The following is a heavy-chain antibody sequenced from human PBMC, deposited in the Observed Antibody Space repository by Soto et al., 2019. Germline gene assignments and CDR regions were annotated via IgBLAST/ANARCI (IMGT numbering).Heavy chain of an antibody. CDR2: VSDSGGST. CDR3: AKDSLKGGIAARFDY. Sequence: EVQLLESGGGLVQPGGSLRLSCAASGFTFSSYAMSWVRQAPGKGLEWVSVVSDSGGSTNYADSVKGRFTISKDKSKNTVYLQMNSLRAEDTAVYYCAKDSLKGGIAARFDYWGQGTLVTVSS. CDR1: GFTFSSYA. V-gene: IGHV3-23*01. D-gene: IGHD6-6*01. J-gene: IGHJ4*02.